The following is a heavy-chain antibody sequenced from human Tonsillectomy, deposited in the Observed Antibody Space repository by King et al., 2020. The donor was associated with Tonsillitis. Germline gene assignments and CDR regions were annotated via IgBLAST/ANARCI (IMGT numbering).Heavy chain of an antibody. D-gene: IGHD5-18*01. J-gene: IGHJ3*02. CDR3: ARHAEGGEQLWVTYAFDI. V-gene: IGHV4-39*01. CDR2: IYYSGST. Sequence: QLQESGPGLVKPSETLSLTCTVSGGSISSSSYYWGWIRQPPGQGLEWIGSIYYSGSTYYNPSLKSRVTISVDTSKNQFSLKLSSVTAADTAVYYCARHAEGGEQLWVTYAFDIWGQGTMVTVSS. CDR1: GGSISSSSYY.